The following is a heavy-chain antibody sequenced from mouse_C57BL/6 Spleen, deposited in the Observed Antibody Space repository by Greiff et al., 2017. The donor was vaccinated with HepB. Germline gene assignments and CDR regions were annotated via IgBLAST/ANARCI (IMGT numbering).Heavy chain of an antibody. V-gene: IGHV10-3*01. D-gene: IGHD1-1*01. Sequence: DVMLVESGGGLVQPKGSLKLSCAASGFTFNTYAMHWVRQAPGKGLEWVARIRSKSSNYATYYADSVKDRFTISRDDSQSMLYLQMNNLKTEDTAMYYCVREGYYYGSSLYYAMDYWGQGTSVTVSS. CDR2: IRSKSSNYAT. CDR3: VREGYYYGSSLYYAMDY. CDR1: GFTFNTYA. J-gene: IGHJ4*01.